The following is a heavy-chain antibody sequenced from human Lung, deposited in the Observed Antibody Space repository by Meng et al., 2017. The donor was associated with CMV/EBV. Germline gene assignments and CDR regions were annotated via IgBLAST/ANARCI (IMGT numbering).Heavy chain of an antibody. CDR1: GGSFSGDY. CDR2: INHSGST. D-gene: IGHD6-13*01. V-gene: IGHV4-34*01. J-gene: IGHJ4*02. Sequence: SETLSLTXAVYGGSFSGDYWSWIRQPPGKGLEWIGEINHSGSTNYNPSLKSRVTISVDTSNNQFSLKLRYVTAADTAVYYCARGSSSWYPKYYFDYWGQGTLVTVSS. CDR3: ARGSSSWYPKYYFDY.